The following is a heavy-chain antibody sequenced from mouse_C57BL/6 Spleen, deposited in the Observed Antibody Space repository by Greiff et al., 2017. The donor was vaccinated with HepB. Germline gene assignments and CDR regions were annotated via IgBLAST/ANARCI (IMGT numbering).Heavy chain of an antibody. CDR2: ISYDGSN. CDR3: AREDGYYYGSSYAMDY. Sequence: ESGPGLVKPSQSLSLTCSVTGYSITSGYYWNWIRQFPGNKLEWMGYISYDGSNNYNPSLKNRISITRDTSKNQFFLKLNSVTTEDTATYYCAREDGYYYGSSYAMDYWGQGTSVTVSS. V-gene: IGHV3-6*01. J-gene: IGHJ4*01. CDR1: GYSITSGYY. D-gene: IGHD1-1*01.